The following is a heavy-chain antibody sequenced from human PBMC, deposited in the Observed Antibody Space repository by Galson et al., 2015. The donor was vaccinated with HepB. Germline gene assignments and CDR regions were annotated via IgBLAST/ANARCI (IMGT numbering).Heavy chain of an antibody. CDR1: GFTFSNAW. CDR2: IKSKTDGGTT. D-gene: IGHD3-22*01. V-gene: IGHV3-15*01. CDR3: SMIVGGYGMDV. Sequence: SLRLSCAASGFTFSNAWMSWVRQAPGKGLEWVGRIKSKTDGGTTDYAAPVKGRFTISRDDSKNTLYLQMNSLKTEDTAVYYCSMIVGGYGMDVWGQGTTVTVSS. J-gene: IGHJ6*02.